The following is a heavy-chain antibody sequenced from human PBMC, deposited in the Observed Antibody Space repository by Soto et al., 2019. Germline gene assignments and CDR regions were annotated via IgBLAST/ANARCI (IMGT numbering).Heavy chain of an antibody. Sequence: QVQLQESGPGLVKPSGTLSLTCAVSGGSISSSNWWSWVRQSPGKGLEWIGEVYHSGNTNYNPSLKSRVTRSVDKSKNQFSLKLSSVTAADTAVYYCARDPSIAVATTWGQGTLVTVSS. V-gene: IGHV4-4*02. CDR1: GGSISSSNW. J-gene: IGHJ5*02. D-gene: IGHD6-19*01. CDR2: VYHSGNT. CDR3: ARDPSIAVATT.